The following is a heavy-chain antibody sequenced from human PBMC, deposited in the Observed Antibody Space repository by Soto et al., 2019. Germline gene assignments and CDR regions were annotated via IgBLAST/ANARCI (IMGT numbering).Heavy chain of an antibody. J-gene: IGHJ6*03. CDR1: GYTLTELS. V-gene: IGHV1-24*01. CDR3: ARGMVTSRGYYYYMDV. D-gene: IGHD2-21*02. Sequence: GASVKVSCKVSGYTLTELSMHWVRQAPGKGLEWMGGFDPEDGETIYAQKFQGRVTMTEDTSTDTAYMELSSLRSEDTAVYYCARGMVTSRGYYYYMDVWGKGTTVTVSS. CDR2: FDPEDGET.